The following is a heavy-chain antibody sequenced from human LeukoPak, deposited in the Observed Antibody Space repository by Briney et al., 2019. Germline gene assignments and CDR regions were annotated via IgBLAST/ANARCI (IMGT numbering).Heavy chain of an antibody. CDR1: GGSFSGYY. D-gene: IGHD6-6*01. CDR3: ARGPRGYSSSPSHEFDY. J-gene: IGHJ4*02. Sequence: SETLSLTCAVYGGSFSGYYWSWIRQPPGKGLEWIGEINHSGSTNYNSSLKSRVTISVDTSKNQFSLKLSSVTAADTAVYYCARGPRGYSSSPSHEFDYWGQGTLVTVSS. V-gene: IGHV4-34*01. CDR2: INHSGST.